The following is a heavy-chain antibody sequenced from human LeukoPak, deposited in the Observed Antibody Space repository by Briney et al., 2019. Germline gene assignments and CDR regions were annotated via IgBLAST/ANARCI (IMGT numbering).Heavy chain of an antibody. V-gene: IGHV4-34*01. CDR2: INHSGST. D-gene: IGHD3-22*01. CDR1: GGSFSGYY. J-gene: IGHJ2*01. Sequence: RASETLSLTCAVYGGSFSGYYWSWIRQPPGKGLEWIGEINHSGSTNYNPSLKSRVTISVDTSKNQFSLKLSSVTAADTAVYYCARGVSDSSGHKRYWYFDLWGRGTLVTVSS. CDR3: ARGVSDSSGHKRYWYFDL.